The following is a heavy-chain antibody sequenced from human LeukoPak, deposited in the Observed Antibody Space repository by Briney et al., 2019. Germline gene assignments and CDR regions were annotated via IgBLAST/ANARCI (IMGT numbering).Heavy chain of an antibody. CDR3: ARDRYYGSGSYYIDY. V-gene: IGHV3-30*04. CDR1: GFTFSSYA. D-gene: IGHD3-10*01. CDR2: VSYDGNNK. J-gene: IGHJ4*02. Sequence: PGGSLRLSCAASGFTFSSYALHWVRQPPGQGLEWVAGVSYDGNNKFYADSVKGRFTISRDNSKNTLYLQMNSLRVEDTAVYYCARDRYYGSGSYYIDYWGQGTLVTVSS.